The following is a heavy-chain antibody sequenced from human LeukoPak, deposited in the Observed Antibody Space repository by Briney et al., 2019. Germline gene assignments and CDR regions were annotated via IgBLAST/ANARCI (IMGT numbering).Heavy chain of an antibody. D-gene: IGHD4-17*01. J-gene: IGHJ3*02. CDR1: GGSISSYY. V-gene: IGHV4-59*12. CDR3: ARDYGDYGDDAFDI. Sequence: SETLSLTCTVSGGSISSYYWSWIRQPPRKGLEWIGYIYYSGSTNYTPSLKSRVTISVDTSKNQFSLKLSSVTAADTAVYYCARDYGDYGDDAFDIWGQGTMVTVSS. CDR2: IYYSGST.